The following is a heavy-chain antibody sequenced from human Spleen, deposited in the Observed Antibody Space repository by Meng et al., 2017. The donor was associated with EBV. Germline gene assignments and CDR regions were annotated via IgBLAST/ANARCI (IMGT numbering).Heavy chain of an antibody. J-gene: IGHJ4*02. D-gene: IGHD3-10*01. V-gene: IGHV4-30-4*01. Sequence: QLQLQESGPGLVKPSQTLSLTCVVSGGLVSSGGYYWSWIRQPPGKGLEWIGYMYYSGSTYYNPSLESRVAMSLDRSKNQFSLKLSSVTAADTAVYYCARGLGFGEFAFDYWGQGILVTVSS. CDR1: GGLVSSGGYY. CDR3: ARGLGFGEFAFDY. CDR2: MYYSGST.